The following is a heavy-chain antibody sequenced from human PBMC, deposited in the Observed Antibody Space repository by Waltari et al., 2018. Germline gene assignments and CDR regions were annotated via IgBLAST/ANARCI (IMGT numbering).Heavy chain of an antibody. V-gene: IGHV1-2*02. J-gene: IGHJ4*02. D-gene: IGHD4-17*01. CDR3: ARPRYGGNSGGAYFDY. CDR2: INPNSGGT. Sequence: QVQLVQSGAEVKKPGASVKVSCKASGYTFTGYYMHWVGPAPGQGLEWMGWINPNSGGTNYAQKFQGRVTMTRDTSISTAYMELSRLRSDDTAVYYCARPRYGGNSGGAYFDYWGQGTLVTVSS. CDR1: GYTFTGYY.